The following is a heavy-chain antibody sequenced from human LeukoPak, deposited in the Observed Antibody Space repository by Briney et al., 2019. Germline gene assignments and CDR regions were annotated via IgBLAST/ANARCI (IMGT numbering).Heavy chain of an antibody. Sequence: SETLSLTCVVYGGSFSGFYWSWIRQPPGKGLEWLGEIIHSGGTNYNPSLKSRVTISIDTSKSQFSLKLSSVTAADTAVYYCARRRITIFGVAKWYFDLWGCGTLVIVSS. CDR1: GGSFSGFY. CDR2: IIHSGGT. J-gene: IGHJ2*01. D-gene: IGHD3-3*01. V-gene: IGHV4-34*12. CDR3: ARRRITIFGVAKWYFDL.